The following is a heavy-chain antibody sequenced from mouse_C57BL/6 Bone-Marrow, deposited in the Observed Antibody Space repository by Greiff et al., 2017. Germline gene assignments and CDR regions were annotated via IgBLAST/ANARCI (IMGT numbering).Heavy chain of an antibody. J-gene: IGHJ3*01. V-gene: IGHV1-52*01. D-gene: IGHD3-3*01. CDR1: GYTFTSYW. Sequence: QVQLQQPGAELVRPGSSVKLSCKASGYTFTSYWMHWVKQRPIQGLEWIGNIDPSDSETHYNQKFKDKATLTVDKSSSTAYMQLSSLTSEDSAVYYCARWGRRGPWFAYWGQGTLVTVSA. CDR2: IDPSDSET. CDR3: ARWGRRGPWFAY.